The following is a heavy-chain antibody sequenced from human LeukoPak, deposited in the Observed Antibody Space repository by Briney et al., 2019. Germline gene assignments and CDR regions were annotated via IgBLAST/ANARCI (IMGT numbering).Heavy chain of an antibody. V-gene: IGHV3-7*01. Sequence: GGSLRLSCAASGFTFSPYWMTWVRQAPGKGLEWVANIFEDGSEKNYVDSVRGRFTISRDNAKNSLYLQMDSLRDEDTAMYYCARGVSPSTRGGDCSGGTCYYDAFDLWGQGTMVTVSS. D-gene: IGHD2-15*01. J-gene: IGHJ3*01. CDR1: GFTFSPYW. CDR3: ARGVSPSTRGGDCSGGTCYYDAFDL. CDR2: IFEDGSEK.